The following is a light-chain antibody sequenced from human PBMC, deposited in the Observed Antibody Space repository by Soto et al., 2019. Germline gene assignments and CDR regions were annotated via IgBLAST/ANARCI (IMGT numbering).Light chain of an antibody. CDR3: SSYTDRSTLVYV. CDR1: SSDFGGYDY. J-gene: IGLJ1*01. CDR2: DVS. Sequence: QSVLTQPASVSGSPGQSITISCTGTSSDFGGYDYVSWYQQYPGKAPKLMIYDVSNRPSGVSNRFSGSKSGNTASLTISGLQAEDEADYYCSSYTDRSTLVYVFGTGTKVTVL. V-gene: IGLV2-14*01.